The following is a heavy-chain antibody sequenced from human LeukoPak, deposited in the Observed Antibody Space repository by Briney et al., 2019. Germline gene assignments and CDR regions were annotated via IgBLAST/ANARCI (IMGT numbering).Heavy chain of an antibody. V-gene: IGHV1-46*01. Sequence: ASVKVSCKASGYTFTSYYMHGVRQAPGQGLEWMGIINPSGGSTSYAQKFQGRVTMTRDTSTSTVYMELSSLRSGDTAVYYCAREGTGVYYYDSSGLFDYWGQGTLVTVSS. CDR2: INPSGGST. CDR1: GYTFTSYY. J-gene: IGHJ4*02. CDR3: AREGTGVYYYDSSGLFDY. D-gene: IGHD3-22*01.